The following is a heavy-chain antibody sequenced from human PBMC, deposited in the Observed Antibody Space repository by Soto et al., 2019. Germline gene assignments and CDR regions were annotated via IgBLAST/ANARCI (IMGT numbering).Heavy chain of an antibody. CDR3: ARVGLLRYFDWLLPPVYYFDY. V-gene: IGHV3-7*01. CDR1: GFTFSSYW. J-gene: IGHJ4*02. CDR2: IKQDGNEK. D-gene: IGHD3-9*01. Sequence: EVQLVESGGGLVQPGGSLRLSCAASGFTFSSYWMSWVRQAPGKGLEWVANIKQDGNEKYYVDSVKGRFTISRDNAKNSLDLQMNSLKAEDTAVYYCARVGLLRYFDWLLPPVYYFDYWGQGTLVTVSS.